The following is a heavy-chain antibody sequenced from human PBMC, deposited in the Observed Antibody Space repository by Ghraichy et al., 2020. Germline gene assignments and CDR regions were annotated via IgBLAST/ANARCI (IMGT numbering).Heavy chain of an antibody. Sequence: SETLSLTCAVYGGSFSGYYWSWICQPPGKGLEWIGEINHSGSTNYNPSLKSRVTISVDTSKNQFSLKLSSVTAAATAVYYCARGLIVAARPYYWGQGTLVTVSS. CDR3: ARGLIVAARPYY. D-gene: IGHD6-6*01. V-gene: IGHV4-34*01. CDR1: GGSFSGYY. CDR2: INHSGST. J-gene: IGHJ4*02.